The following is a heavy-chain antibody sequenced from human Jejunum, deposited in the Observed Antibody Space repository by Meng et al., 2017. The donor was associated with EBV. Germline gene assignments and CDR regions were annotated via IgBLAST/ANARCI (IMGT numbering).Heavy chain of an antibody. CDR3: ASIHPSIDS. J-gene: IGHJ4*02. V-gene: IGHV4-4*02. CDR2: IYHSGST. D-gene: IGHD2-21*01. CDR1: SCSIFSSNW. Sequence: QWQESGPGLVTPSGTLSITCAVSSCSIFSSNWWTWVRQPPGKGLEWIGEIYHSGSTNYNPSLKSRITMSLDKSKNQFSLKLRSVTAADTAVYYCASIHPSIDSWGPGTLVTVSS.